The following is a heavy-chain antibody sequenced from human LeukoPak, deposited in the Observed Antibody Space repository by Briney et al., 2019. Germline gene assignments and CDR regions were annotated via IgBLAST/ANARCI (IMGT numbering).Heavy chain of an antibody. V-gene: IGHV3-74*01. J-gene: IGHJ4*02. CDR3: VRSMAYYYNSSGYYAFDY. CDR1: GFTLSSYW. Sequence: GGYLRLSCAACGFTLSSYWMQWVRQATGKGQVWASRIKNDGSSTNYADSVKGRLAISRDNANNTLYLQMNSLRTEDTAVYYCVRSMAYYYNSSGYYAFDYWGQGTLVTVSS. D-gene: IGHD3-22*01. CDR2: IKNDGSST.